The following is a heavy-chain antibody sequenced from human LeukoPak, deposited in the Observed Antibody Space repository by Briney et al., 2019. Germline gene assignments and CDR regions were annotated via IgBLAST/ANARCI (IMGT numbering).Heavy chain of an antibody. CDR3: AREWGDYYYYYYMDV. J-gene: IGHJ6*03. CDR2: IYTSGST. D-gene: IGHD3-16*01. Sequence: PSQTLSLTCTVSGGSISSGSYYWSWIRQPAGKGLEWIGRIYTSGSTNYNPSLNSRVTISVDTSKNQFSLKLSSVTAADTAVYYCAREWGDYYYYYYMDVWGKGTTVTVSS. CDR1: GGSISSGSYY. V-gene: IGHV4-61*02.